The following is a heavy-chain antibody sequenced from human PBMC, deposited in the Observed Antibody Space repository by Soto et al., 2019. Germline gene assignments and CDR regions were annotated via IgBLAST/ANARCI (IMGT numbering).Heavy chain of an antibody. CDR1: GGSISSYY. V-gene: IGHV4-59*12. J-gene: IGHJ5*02. Sequence: PSETLSLTCTVSGGSISSYYWSWIRQPPGKGLEWIGYIYHSGSTNYNPSLKSRVTISVDTSKNQFSLKLSSVTAADTAVYYCARADPRITIFGVVIHNNWFDPWGQGTLVTVSS. D-gene: IGHD3-3*01. CDR2: IYHSGST. CDR3: ARADPRITIFGVVIHNNWFDP.